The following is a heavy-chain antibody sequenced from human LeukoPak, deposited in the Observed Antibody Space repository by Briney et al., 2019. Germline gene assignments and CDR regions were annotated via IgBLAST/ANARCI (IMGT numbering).Heavy chain of an antibody. CDR3: ARDATTEPGTVYMDV. CDR1: AFTFSSYS. D-gene: IGHD6-13*01. Sequence: GGSLRLSCAASAFTFSSYSMNWVRQAPGKGLEWILHISTSGSIIHYADSVKGRFTISRDNAKNSLYLQMNSLRAEDTALYFCARDATTEPGTVYMDVWGKGTTVIISS. CDR2: ISTSGSII. V-gene: IGHV3-48*04. J-gene: IGHJ6*03.